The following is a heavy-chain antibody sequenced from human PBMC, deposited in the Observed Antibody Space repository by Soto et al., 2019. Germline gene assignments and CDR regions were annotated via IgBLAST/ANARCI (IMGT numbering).Heavy chain of an antibody. CDR1: GGTFSSYA. Sequence: QVQLVQSGAEVKKRGSSVKVSCKASGGTFSSYAISWVRQAPGQGLEWMGGIIPIFGTANYAQKFQGRVTITADESTSTAYMELSSLRSEDMSVYYCARDSGLSYDFWIGFDPWGQGTLVTVSS. CDR3: ARDSGLSYDFWIGFDP. CDR2: IIPIFGTA. J-gene: IGHJ5*02. D-gene: IGHD3-3*01. V-gene: IGHV1-69*12.